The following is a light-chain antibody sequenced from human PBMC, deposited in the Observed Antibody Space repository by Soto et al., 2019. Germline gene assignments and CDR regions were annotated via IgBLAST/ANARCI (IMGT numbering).Light chain of an antibody. V-gene: IGLV1-44*01. CDR1: SSNIGINT. Sequence: QSVLTQPPSASGTPGQRVTISCSGSSSNIGINTANWYQQLPGTAPKLLIHSNNQRPSGVPYRFSGSKSGTSASLAISGLQSEDEADYYCAGWDNSLNGVAFGGGTKVTVL. CDR3: AGWDNSLNGVA. CDR2: SNN. J-gene: IGLJ2*01.